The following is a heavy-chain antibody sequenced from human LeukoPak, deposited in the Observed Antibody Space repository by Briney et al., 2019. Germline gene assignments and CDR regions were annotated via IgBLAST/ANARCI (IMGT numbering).Heavy chain of an antibody. V-gene: IGHV4-61*01. J-gene: IGHJ4*02. CDR2: IYYSGST. CDR3: AREPVEMATITFIDY. Sequence: SETLSLTCTVSGGSVSSGSYYWSWIRQPPGKGLEWIGYIYYSGSTNYNPSLKSRVTISVDTSKNQFSLKLSSVTAADTAVYYCAREPVEMATITFIDYWGQGTLVTVSS. CDR1: GGSVSSGSYY. D-gene: IGHD5-24*01.